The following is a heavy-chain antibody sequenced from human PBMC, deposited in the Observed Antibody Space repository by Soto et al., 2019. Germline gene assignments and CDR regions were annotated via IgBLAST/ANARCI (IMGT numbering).Heavy chain of an antibody. CDR3: AKCLQVNWNYDVFHI. Sequence: EVKLLESGGGLVQPGGSLRLSCAASGFTFSSYSMSWVRQAPGKGLEWVSHITAVGGTTYYADSVKGRFTISRDSSRNTLYLQMNSLRAEDTALYYCAKCLQVNWNYDVFHIWGQGTMVTVSS. J-gene: IGHJ3*02. D-gene: IGHD1-7*01. V-gene: IGHV3-23*01. CDR2: ITAVGGTT. CDR1: GFTFSSYS.